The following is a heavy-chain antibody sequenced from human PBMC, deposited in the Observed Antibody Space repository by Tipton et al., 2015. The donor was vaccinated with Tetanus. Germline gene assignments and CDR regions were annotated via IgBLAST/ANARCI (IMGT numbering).Heavy chain of an antibody. J-gene: IGHJ4*01. CDR2: ISSSSAYI. D-gene: IGHD5-18*01. V-gene: IGHV3-21*01. CDR3: ARKGYSYATPGLDN. CDR1: GFTFSQYG. Sequence: SLRLSCAASGFTFSQYGMHWVRQAPGKGLEWVSAISSSSAYIYYADSVKGRFTIFRDNEKKSVYLQMNSLGADDTAVYYCARKGYSYATPGLDNWGRGILVTVSS.